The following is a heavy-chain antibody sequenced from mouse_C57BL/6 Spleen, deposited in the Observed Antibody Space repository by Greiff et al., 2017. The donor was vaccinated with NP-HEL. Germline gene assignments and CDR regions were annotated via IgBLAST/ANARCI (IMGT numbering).Heavy chain of an antibody. D-gene: IGHD3-2*02. CDR1: GYAFSSYW. J-gene: IGHJ4*01. Sequence: SGAELVKPGASVKISCKASGYAFSSYWMNWVKQRPGKGLEWIGQIYPGDGDTNYNGKFKGKATLTADKSSSTAYMQLSSLTSEDSAVYFCALDSSGPYYAMDYWGQGTSVTVSS. CDR2: IYPGDGDT. CDR3: ALDSSGPYYAMDY. V-gene: IGHV1-80*01.